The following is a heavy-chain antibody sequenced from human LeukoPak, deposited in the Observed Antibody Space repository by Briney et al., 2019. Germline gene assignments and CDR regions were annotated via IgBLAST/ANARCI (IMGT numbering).Heavy chain of an antibody. J-gene: IGHJ4*02. CDR2: IYSGDSGST. V-gene: IGHV3-66*01. CDR3: ARGGRGVTFDY. Sequence: PGGSLRLSCVASGFTVSPNYMSWVRQAPGKGLEWVSSIYSGDSGSTYHADSVKGRFTISRDYSRNTVYLLMNSLRAGDTAVYYCARGGRGVTFDYWGQGILVTVSS. CDR1: GFTVSPNY. D-gene: IGHD3-10*01.